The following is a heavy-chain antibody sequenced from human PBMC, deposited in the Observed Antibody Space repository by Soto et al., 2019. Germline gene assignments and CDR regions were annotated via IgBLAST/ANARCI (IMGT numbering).Heavy chain of an antibody. CDR2: INHSGST. V-gene: IGHV4-34*01. CDR3: ARGSGLRGSGH. CDR1: GGSFSGYY. Sequence: QVQLQQWGAGLLKPSETLSLTCAVYGGSFSGYYWSWIRQPPGKGLEWIGEINHSGSTNYNPSLKSRVTISVDTSKNQFSLKLSSVTAADTAVDYCARGSGLRGSGHWGQGTMVTVSS. J-gene: IGHJ3*01. D-gene: IGHD1-26*01.